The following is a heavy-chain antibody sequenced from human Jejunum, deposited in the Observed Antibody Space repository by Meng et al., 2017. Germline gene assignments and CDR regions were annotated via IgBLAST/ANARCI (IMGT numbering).Heavy chain of an antibody. J-gene: IGHJ5*02. CDR3: AKGLMTYSSASYGA. D-gene: IGHD6-19*01. CDR1: GFTYSAYA. CDR2: ISGNGAYT. Sequence: EVQLLESGGALVQSGGTLRLPCAASGFTYSAYAMSWVRQAPGKGLEWVSIISGNGAYTYYADSVKGRFTISRDNSKSTLYLQMNSLRADDTALYYCAKGLMTYSSASYGAWGQGTLVTVSS. V-gene: IGHV3-23*01.